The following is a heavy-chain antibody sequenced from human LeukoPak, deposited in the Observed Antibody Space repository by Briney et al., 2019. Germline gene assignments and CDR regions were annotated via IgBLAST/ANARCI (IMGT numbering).Heavy chain of an antibody. J-gene: IGHJ4*02. V-gene: IGHV3-7*01. CDR3: ARDAFSYGDF. CDR1: GFSLSNSW. CDR2: INQDGSGT. D-gene: IGHD3-16*01. Sequence: PGGSPRLSCTVSGFSLSNSWMAWVRQAPGKGLEWVANINQDGSGTYYVDSVKGRFTISRDNAKNSLFLQMNSLRVEDTAVYYCARDAFSYGDFWGQGTLVTVSS.